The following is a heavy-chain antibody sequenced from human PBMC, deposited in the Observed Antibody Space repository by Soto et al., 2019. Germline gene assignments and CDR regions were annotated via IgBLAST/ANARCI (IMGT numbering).Heavy chain of an antibody. D-gene: IGHD6-19*01. J-gene: IGHJ5*02. CDR1: GVSISTYY. CDR3: AREPVAGNGGWFDP. CDR2: IYYSGST. Sequence: PSETLSLTCTVSGVSISTYYWSWIRQPPGKGLEWIGYIYYSGSTNYNPSLKSRVTISVDTSKNQFSLKLSSVTAADTAVYYCAREPVAGNGGWFDPWGQGTLVTVSS. V-gene: IGHV4-59*01.